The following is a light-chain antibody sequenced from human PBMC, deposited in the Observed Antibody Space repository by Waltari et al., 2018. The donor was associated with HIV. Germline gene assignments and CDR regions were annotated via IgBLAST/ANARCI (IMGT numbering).Light chain of an antibody. CDR1: NRDVGDFDY. CDR3: ASYAGNSNLV. Sequence: QSALTQPPSASGSPDQSVTISCIGTNRDVGDFDYVSWYQQHPEKVPKLILYEVNKRPSGVPDRFSGSKSGNTASLTVSGLQPDDEADYYCASYAGNSNLVFGGGTKLTVL. CDR2: EVN. J-gene: IGLJ3*02. V-gene: IGLV2-8*01.